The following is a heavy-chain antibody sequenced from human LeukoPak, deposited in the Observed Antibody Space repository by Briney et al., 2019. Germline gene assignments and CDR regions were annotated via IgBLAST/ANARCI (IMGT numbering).Heavy chain of an antibody. CDR3: ARGNSSGVDY. CDR1: EFIVSINY. J-gene: IGHJ4*02. V-gene: IGHV3-66*01. D-gene: IGHD6-19*01. Sequence: GGSPRLSCAASEFIVSINYMTWVRQAPGKGLEWVSLIYSRGDTKYADSVKGRFTISRDNAKNSLYLQMNSLRAEDTAVYYCARGNSSGVDYWGQGTLVTVSS. CDR2: IYSRGDT.